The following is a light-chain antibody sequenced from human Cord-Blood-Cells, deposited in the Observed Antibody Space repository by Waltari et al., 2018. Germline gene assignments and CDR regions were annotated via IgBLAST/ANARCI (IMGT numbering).Light chain of an antibody. CDR2: EGS. Sequence: QSALTQPASVSGSPGQSITISSAVTSNDGGSNNLAFWYQQHPGKAPKLMIYEGSKRPSGVSNRFSGSKSGNTASLTISGLQAEDEADYYCCSYAGSSTYVFGTGTKVTVL. J-gene: IGLJ1*01. V-gene: IGLV2-23*01. CDR1: SNDGGSNNL. CDR3: CSYAGSSTYV.